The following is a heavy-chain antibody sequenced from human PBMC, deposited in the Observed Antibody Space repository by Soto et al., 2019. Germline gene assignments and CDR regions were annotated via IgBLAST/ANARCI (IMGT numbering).Heavy chain of an antibody. CDR1: GFTFNTYA. J-gene: IGHJ5*02. CDR2: IRSSGTT. D-gene: IGHD2-15*01. V-gene: IGHV3-23*01. CDR3: AKDLRDIEVVFPIKLT. Sequence: GGSLRLSCAASGFTFNTYAMAWVRQAPGKGLEWVSTIRSSGTTKYADSVKGRFTISRDNSRNTLFLQMNSLRAEDTAVYYCAKDLRDIEVVFPIKLTWGQGTLVTVSS.